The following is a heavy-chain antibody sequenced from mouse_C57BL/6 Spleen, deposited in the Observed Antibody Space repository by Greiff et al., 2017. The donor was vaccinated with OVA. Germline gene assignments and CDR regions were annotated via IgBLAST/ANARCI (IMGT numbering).Heavy chain of an antibody. Sequence: VQLQQSGAELVRPGASVTLSCKASGYTFTDYEIHWVKQTPVHGLEWIGAIDPETGGTAYTQKFKGKAILTADKSSSTAYMGSGSLTSEDSAVYYCTGERSAQAEDYWDEGTTLTVSS. V-gene: IGHV1-15*01. CDR1: GYTFTDYE. CDR3: TGERSAQAEDY. D-gene: IGHD3-2*02. J-gene: IGHJ2*01. CDR2: IDPETGGT.